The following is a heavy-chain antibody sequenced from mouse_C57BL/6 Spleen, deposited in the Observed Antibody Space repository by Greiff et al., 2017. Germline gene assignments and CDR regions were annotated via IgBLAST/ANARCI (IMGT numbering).Heavy chain of an antibody. CDR1: GYAFSSSW. J-gene: IGHJ4*01. Sequence: LEESGPELVKPGASVKISCKASGYAFSSSWMNWVKQRPGKGLEWIGRIYPGDGDTNYNGKFKGKATLTADKSSSTAYMQHSSRTSEDSAVYFCARIPGKAYAMDYWGQGTSVTVSS. V-gene: IGHV1-82*01. D-gene: IGHD4-1*01. CDR3: ARIPGKAYAMDY. CDR2: IYPGDGDT.